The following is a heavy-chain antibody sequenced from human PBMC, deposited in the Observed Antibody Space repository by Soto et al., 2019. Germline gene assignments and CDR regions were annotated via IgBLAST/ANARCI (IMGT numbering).Heavy chain of an antibody. CDR2: IDNSGST. J-gene: IGHJ4*02. V-gene: IGHV4-4*07. Sequence: SSETLSLTCTVSGGSISNYFCNWIRQPAGKGLEWIGRIDNSGSTNYNPSLKSRITMSADTSRNQFSLKLSSVTAADTAVYYCARGGQDFWSGPFDYWGQGALVTVSS. CDR1: GGSISNYF. CDR3: ARGGQDFWSGPFDY. D-gene: IGHD3-3*01.